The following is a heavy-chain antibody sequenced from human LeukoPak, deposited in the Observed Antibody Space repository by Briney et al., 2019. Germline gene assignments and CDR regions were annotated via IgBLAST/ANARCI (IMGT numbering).Heavy chain of an antibody. Sequence: PGGSLILSCAASGFTFSSYAIHWVRQAPGKGLEWVAVISYDGSNKYYAGSVKGRFTISRDNSKNTLYLQMNSLRADDTAVYYCAKDWDMAPGYWGQGTLVTVSS. V-gene: IGHV3-30-3*01. CDR2: ISYDGSNK. CDR1: GFTFSSYA. CDR3: AKDWDMAPGY. D-gene: IGHD2-15*01. J-gene: IGHJ4*02.